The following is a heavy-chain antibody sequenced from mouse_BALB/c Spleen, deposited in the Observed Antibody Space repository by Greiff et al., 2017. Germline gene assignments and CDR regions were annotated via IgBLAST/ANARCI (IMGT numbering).Heavy chain of an antibody. CDR1: GFTFSDYS. CDR2: ISDGGSYT. Sequence: DVKLVESGGGLVKPGGSLKLSCAASGFTFSDYSMYWVRQTPEKRLEWVATISDGGSYTYYPDSVKGRFTISRDNAKNNLYLQMSSLKSEDAAMYYCARVLYGNYAMDYWGQGTSVTVSS. V-gene: IGHV5-4*02. J-gene: IGHJ4*01. D-gene: IGHD2-1*01. CDR3: ARVLYGNYAMDY.